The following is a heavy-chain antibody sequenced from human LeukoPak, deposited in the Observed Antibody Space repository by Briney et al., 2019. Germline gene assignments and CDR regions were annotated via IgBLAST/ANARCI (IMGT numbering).Heavy chain of an antibody. CDR3: ARDFSSGSYYGDYYFDY. J-gene: IGHJ4*02. CDR1: GFTFSSYT. V-gene: IGHV3-21*01. D-gene: IGHD1-26*01. Sequence: GGSLRLSYAASGFTFSSYTLNWVRQAPGKGLEWVSSISSSSYIFYSDSVKGRFTISRDNAKNSLYLQMNSLRAEDTAVYYCARDFSSGSYYGDYYFDYWGQGTLVTVSS. CDR2: ISSSSYI.